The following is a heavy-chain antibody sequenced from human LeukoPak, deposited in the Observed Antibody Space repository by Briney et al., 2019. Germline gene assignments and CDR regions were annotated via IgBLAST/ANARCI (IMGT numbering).Heavy chain of an antibody. CDR3: ARGGVGGYDYFDS. V-gene: IGHV4-38-2*02. CDR1: GYSISSGYY. J-gene: IGHJ4*02. D-gene: IGHD5-12*01. CDR2: ITYSGST. Sequence: SETLSLTCTVSGYSISSGYYWGWIRQPPGKGLEWIGHITYSGSTDYSPSLRSRVTMSVDTSKNQFSLKLNSVTAAETAMYFCARGGVGGYDYFDSWGQGTLVAVSS.